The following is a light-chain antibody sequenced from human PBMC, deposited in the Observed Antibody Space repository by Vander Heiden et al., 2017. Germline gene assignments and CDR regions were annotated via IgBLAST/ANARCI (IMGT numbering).Light chain of an antibody. CDR3: STWDTSLSAVV. CDR2: DNN. V-gene: IGLV1-51*01. J-gene: IGLJ3*02. CDR1: TANIGNNY. Sequence: QSVSTQPPSVAAATGPKVTISCSGSTANIGNNYVSWYQQFQGTTPKLLISDNNKRPSGTPDRFSGSKSGTSATLGITGLQTGDEADYYCSTWDTSLSAVVFGGGTKVNVL.